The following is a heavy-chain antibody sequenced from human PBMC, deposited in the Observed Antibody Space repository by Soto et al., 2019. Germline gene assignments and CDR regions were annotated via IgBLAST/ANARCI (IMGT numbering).Heavy chain of an antibody. D-gene: IGHD3-10*01. CDR2: IRSKAYGGTT. CDR3: TRDREVGGITMVRGEDY. Sequence: GGSLRLSCTASGLTFGDYAMSWVRQAPGKGLEWVGFIRSKAYGGTTEYAASVKGRFTISRDDSKSIAYLQMNSLKTEDTAVYYCTRDREVGGITMVRGEDYWGQGTLVTVSS. V-gene: IGHV3-49*04. J-gene: IGHJ4*02. CDR1: GLTFGDYA.